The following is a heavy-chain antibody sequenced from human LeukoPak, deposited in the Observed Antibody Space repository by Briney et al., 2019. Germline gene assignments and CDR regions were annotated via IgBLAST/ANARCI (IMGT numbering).Heavy chain of an antibody. J-gene: IGHJ4*02. D-gene: IGHD3-22*01. CDR2: IFYSGST. Sequence: SETLSLTCTVSGGSISSGDYYWSWIRQHPGEGLEWIGCIFYSGSTYYNPSLKSRVTISVDTSKNQFSLKLTSVTAADTAVYYCARGYYDSSGYQGNYFDYWGQGTLVTVSS. CDR1: GGSISSGDYY. CDR3: ARGYYDSSGYQGNYFDY. V-gene: IGHV4-31*03.